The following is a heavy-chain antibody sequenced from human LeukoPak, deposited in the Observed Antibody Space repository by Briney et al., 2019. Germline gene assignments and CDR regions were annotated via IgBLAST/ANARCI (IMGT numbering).Heavy chain of an antibody. Sequence: GGSLRLPCAASGFTFSSYWMHWVRQAPGKGLVWVSRINTDGSSTGYADSVKGRFTISRDNAKNTLYLQMNSLRAEDTAVYYCARYSSWYPYYFDYWGQGTLVTVSS. D-gene: IGHD6-13*01. V-gene: IGHV3-74*01. CDR1: GFTFSSYW. CDR3: ARYSSWYPYYFDY. CDR2: INTDGSST. J-gene: IGHJ4*02.